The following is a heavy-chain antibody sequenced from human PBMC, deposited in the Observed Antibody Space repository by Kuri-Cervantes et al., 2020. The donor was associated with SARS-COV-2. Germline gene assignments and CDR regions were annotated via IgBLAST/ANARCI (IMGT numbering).Heavy chain of an antibody. V-gene: IGHV3-69-1*01. J-gene: IGHJ4*02. CDR3: AKEYRSSSDLDY. Sequence: GESLKISCAASGFTFSDYYMNWVRQAPGKGLEWVSSISSSSTIYYADTVKGRFTISRDNAKNSLYLQMNSLRAEDTAVYYCAKEYRSSSDLDYWGQGTLVTVSS. CDR1: GFTFSDYY. CDR2: ISSSSTI. D-gene: IGHD6-6*01.